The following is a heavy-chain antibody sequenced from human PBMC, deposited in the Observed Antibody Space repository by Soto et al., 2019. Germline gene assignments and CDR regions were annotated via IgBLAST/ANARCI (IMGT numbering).Heavy chain of an antibody. CDR1: GFTFSTYW. Sequence: EVQLVESGGGLVQPGGSLRLSCAASGFTFSTYWIHWVRQAPGKGLVWVSRINSDGSSTNYADSVKGRFTISRDNAKNTLLLQMNSLRAEDTAVYYCARDLWGGGRDMDVWGQGTTVTVSS. CDR2: INSDGSST. V-gene: IGHV3-74*01. D-gene: IGHD3-10*01. J-gene: IGHJ6*02. CDR3: ARDLWGGGRDMDV.